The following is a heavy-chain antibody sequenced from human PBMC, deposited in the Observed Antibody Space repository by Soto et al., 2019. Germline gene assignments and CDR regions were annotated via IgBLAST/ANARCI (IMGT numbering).Heavy chain of an antibody. J-gene: IGHJ5*02. CDR1: GYTFTSYA. D-gene: IGHD2-15*01. V-gene: IGHV1-3*01. Sequence: ASVKVSCKASGYTFTSYAMHWVRQAPGQRLEWMGWINAGNGNTKYSQKFQGRVTMTTDTSTSTAYMELGSLRSDDTAVYYCARIGYCSGGSCYQGWFDPWGQGTLVTVSS. CDR2: INAGNGNT. CDR3: ARIGYCSGGSCYQGWFDP.